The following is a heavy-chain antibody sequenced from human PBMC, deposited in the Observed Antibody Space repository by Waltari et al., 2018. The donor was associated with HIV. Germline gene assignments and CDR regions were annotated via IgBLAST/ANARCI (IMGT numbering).Heavy chain of an antibody. V-gene: IGHV4-59*01. J-gene: IGHJ3*02. CDR2: FYYSGST. CDR3: ARDCGGDCSRAFDI. Sequence: QVQLQESGPGLVKPSETLSLTCTVSGGSISRYYWSWIRQPPGKGLEWIGYFYYSGSTNYNPSLKSRVTISLDTSKNQFSLMLSSVTAADTAVYYCARDCGGDCSRAFDIWGQGTMVTVSS. CDR1: GGSISRYY. D-gene: IGHD2-21*02.